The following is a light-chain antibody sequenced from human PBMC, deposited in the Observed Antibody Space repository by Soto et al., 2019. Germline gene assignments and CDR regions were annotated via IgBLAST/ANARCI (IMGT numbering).Light chain of an antibody. Sequence: DIVMTQSPDSLAVSLGERATIHWKSSQSLXXNSNNKNYLAWYQQKPGQPPKVLLCGASTRESGFPDRFSGSGSGTDFTLTISSLQAEDVAVYYCQQYYGTAPRTFGGGTNVEI. CDR1: QSLXXNSNNKNY. CDR2: GAS. CDR3: QQYYGTAPRT. J-gene: IGKJ4*01. V-gene: IGKV4-1*01.